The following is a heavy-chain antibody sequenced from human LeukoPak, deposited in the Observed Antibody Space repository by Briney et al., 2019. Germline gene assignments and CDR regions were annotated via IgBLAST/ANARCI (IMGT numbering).Heavy chain of an antibody. D-gene: IGHD6-19*01. CDR3: PKDNGGQWLVFDY. Sequence: GGSLRLSCAASGFTFSSYAMSWVRQAPGKGLEWVSTVSGNGDGTYYADSVKGRFTISRDNSKNTLYLQVNSLRAEDTAVYYCPKDNGGQWLVFDYWGQGTLVTVSS. CDR1: GFTFSSYA. J-gene: IGHJ4*02. CDR2: VSGNGDGT. V-gene: IGHV3-23*01.